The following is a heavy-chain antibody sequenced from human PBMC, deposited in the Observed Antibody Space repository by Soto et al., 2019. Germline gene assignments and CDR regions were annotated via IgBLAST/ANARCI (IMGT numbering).Heavy chain of an antibody. CDR1: GYTFTSYD. J-gene: IGHJ5*02. CDR3: ARGVGRARPNNWFDP. Sequence: QVQLVQSGAEVKKPGASLKVSCKASGYTFTSYDINWVRQSTGQGLEWMGWMNPNSGNTGYAQKFQGRVTMTRNTSISTAYMELRRVRSEETTVYYCARGVGRARPNNWFDPWGQGTLVTVSS. V-gene: IGHV1-8*01. CDR2: MNPNSGNT. D-gene: IGHD1-26*01.